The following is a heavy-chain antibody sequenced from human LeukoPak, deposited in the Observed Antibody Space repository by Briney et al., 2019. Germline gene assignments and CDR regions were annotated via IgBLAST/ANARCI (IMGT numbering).Heavy chain of an antibody. CDR2: INPNSGGT. Sequence: ASVKVSCKASGYTFTGYYMHWVRQAPGQGLEWMGWINPNSGGTNYAQKFQGRVTMTRDTSISTAYMELSRLRSDDTAVYYCAKPLGYGSLIDYWGQGTLVTVSP. V-gene: IGHV1-2*02. J-gene: IGHJ4*02. D-gene: IGHD4-17*01. CDR1: GYTFTGYY. CDR3: AKPLGYGSLIDY.